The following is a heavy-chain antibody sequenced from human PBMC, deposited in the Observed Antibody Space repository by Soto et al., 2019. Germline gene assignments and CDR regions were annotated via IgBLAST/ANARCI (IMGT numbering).Heavy chain of an antibody. CDR1: GYIFTNYA. CDR2: INAANGNT. J-gene: IGHJ4*02. Sequence: ASVEVSCKASGYIFTNYAIHWVRQAPGQRLEWMGWINAANGNTKYSQKFQGRVTITADKSTSTAYMELSSLRSEDTAVYYCAKANWGSDYWGQGTLVTVSS. CDR3: AKANWGSDY. D-gene: IGHD7-27*01. V-gene: IGHV1-3*01.